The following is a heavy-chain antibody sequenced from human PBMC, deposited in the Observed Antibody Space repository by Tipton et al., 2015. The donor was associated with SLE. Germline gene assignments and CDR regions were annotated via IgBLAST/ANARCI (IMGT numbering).Heavy chain of an antibody. CDR1: GFTFSTSW. Sequence: SLRLSCAASGFTFSTSWMSWARQAPGKGLEWVANIKQDGSEKNYEDSVKGRFTISRDNAKNSLYLQMNSLRAEDTAVYYCARHFSRHYWGQGTLVTVSS. V-gene: IGHV3-7*01. CDR2: IKQDGSEK. CDR3: ARHFSRHY. D-gene: IGHD3-3*02. J-gene: IGHJ4*02.